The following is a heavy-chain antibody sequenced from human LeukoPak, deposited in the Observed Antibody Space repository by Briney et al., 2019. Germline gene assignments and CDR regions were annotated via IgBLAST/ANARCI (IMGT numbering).Heavy chain of an antibody. CDR3: ARRRYYDSTGYFE. J-gene: IGHJ1*01. CDR2: IYHSGRT. V-gene: IGHV4-39*01. CDR1: GDYISSSSYY. D-gene: IGHD3-22*01. Sequence: SETLSLTCAVSGDYISSSSYYWGWIRQSPGTGLEWIGDIYHSGRTYYNPSLKSRVAISIDTSKNQFSLRSRSMTAADTAVFYCARRRYYDSTGYFEWGRGTLVTVSS.